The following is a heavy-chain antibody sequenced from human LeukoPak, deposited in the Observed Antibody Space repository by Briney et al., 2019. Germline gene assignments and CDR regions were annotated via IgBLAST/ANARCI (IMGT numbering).Heavy chain of an antibody. CDR3: ARDLGESITIFGVVDYYYYYMDV. CDR2: INPNSGGT. J-gene: IGHJ6*03. V-gene: IGHV1-2*02. Sequence: ASVKVSCKASGYTFTGYYMRWARQAPGQGLEWMGWINPNSGGTNYAQKFQGRVTMTRDTSISTAYMEPSRLRSDDTAVYYCARDLGESITIFGVVDYYYYYMDVWGKGTTVTVSS. D-gene: IGHD3-3*01. CDR1: GYTFTGYY.